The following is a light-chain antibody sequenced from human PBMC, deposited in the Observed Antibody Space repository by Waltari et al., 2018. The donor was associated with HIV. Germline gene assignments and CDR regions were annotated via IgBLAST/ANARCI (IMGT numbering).Light chain of an antibody. CDR2: EVS. CDR3: TSYISSSSPV. J-gene: IGLJ3*02. CDR1: SSDLGYYNS. Sequence: QSALTQPASVSGSPGQSITISCPGTSSDLGYYNSVSWYQHHPGKAPKVMIYEVSNRPSGVSDRFSGSKSGNTASLTISGLQAEDEADYFCTSYISSSSPVFGGGTKLTVL. V-gene: IGLV2-14*01.